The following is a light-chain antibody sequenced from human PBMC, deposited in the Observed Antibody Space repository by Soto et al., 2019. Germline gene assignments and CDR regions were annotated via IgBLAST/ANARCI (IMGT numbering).Light chain of an antibody. Sequence: EIVLTQSPGTLSLSPGERATLSCRSSQSVSSNSLAWYHQKPGQPPRLLMYGASSRATGIPDRFSGSGSGTDFTLTISRLEPEDFAMYYCHQYGSSPPVTFGQGTRLEIK. V-gene: IGKV3-20*01. CDR3: HQYGSSPPVT. CDR2: GAS. CDR1: QSVSSNS. J-gene: IGKJ5*01.